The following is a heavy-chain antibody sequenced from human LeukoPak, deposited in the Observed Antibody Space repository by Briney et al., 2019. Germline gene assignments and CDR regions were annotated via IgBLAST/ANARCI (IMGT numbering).Heavy chain of an antibody. CDR1: GGSFSGYY. CDR2: INHSGST. J-gene: IGHJ4*02. D-gene: IGHD4-17*01. CDR3: ARGYGGGDY. V-gene: IGHV4-34*01. Sequence: PSETLSLTCAVYGGSFSGYYWSWIRQPPGKGLEWIGEINHSGSTNYNPSRKSRVTISVDTSKNQFSRKLSSVPAADTAVYYCARGYGGGDYWGQGTLVTVSS.